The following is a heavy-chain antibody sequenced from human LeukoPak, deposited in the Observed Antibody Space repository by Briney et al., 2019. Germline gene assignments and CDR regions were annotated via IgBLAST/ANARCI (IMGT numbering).Heavy chain of an antibody. CDR3: ARDPTSGSYYDYYYYYMDV. CDR2: ISGSGGST. D-gene: IGHD1-26*01. J-gene: IGHJ6*03. V-gene: IGHV3-23*01. Sequence: PGGSLRLSCAASGFTFSSYAMSWVRQAPGKGLEWVSAISGSGGSTYYADSVKGRFTISRDNSKNTLYLQMNSLRAEDTAVYYCARDPTSGSYYDYYYYYMDVWGKGTTVTVSS. CDR1: GFTFSSYA.